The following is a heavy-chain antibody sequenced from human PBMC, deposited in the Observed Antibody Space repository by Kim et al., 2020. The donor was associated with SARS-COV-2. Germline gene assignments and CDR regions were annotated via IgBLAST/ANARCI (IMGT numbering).Heavy chain of an antibody. CDR2: YSDGET. J-gene: IGHJ4*02. Sequence: YSDGETFHADSVKGRLNLSRDNSKNILYLQMDSLRAEDTAKYYCSRGVGDYWGQGTQVTVSS. D-gene: IGHD3-16*01. CDR3: SRGVGDY. V-gene: IGHV3-53*01.